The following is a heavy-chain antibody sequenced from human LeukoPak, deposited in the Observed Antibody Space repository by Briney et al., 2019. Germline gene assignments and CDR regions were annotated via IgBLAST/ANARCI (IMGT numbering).Heavy chain of an antibody. CDR3: ARHSRSKLN. CDR1: GGSFSGYY. D-gene: IGHD1-26*01. J-gene: IGHJ4*02. CDR2: INHSGST. Sequence: SETLSLTCAVYGGSFSGYYWSWIRQPPGKGLEWIGEINHSGSTNYNPSLKSRVTISVDTSKNQFSLKLSSVTAADTAVYYCARHSRSKLNWGQGTLVTVSS. V-gene: IGHV4-34*01.